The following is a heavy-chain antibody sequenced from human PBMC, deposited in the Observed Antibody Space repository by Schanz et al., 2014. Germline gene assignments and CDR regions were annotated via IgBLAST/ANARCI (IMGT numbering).Heavy chain of an antibody. CDR2: VYMSAAST. V-gene: IGHV3-NL1*01. Sequence: QVQLVESGGGLVKPGGSLRLSCAASGFTFSNFAIHWVRQAPGKGLEWVSTVYMSAASTRYADSVKGRFIISRDSSKNTLFLQMNSLRPEDTALYFCARDEGRDGYNLAFDVWGQGTLVTVSS. J-gene: IGHJ3*01. CDR3: ARDEGRDGYNLAFDV. CDR1: GFTFSNFA. D-gene: IGHD5-12*01.